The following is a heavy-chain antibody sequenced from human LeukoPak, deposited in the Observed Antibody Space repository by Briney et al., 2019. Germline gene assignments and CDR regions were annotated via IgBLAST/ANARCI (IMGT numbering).Heavy chain of an antibody. J-gene: IGHJ4*02. CDR2: ISSTSSTI. V-gene: IGHV3-48*01. CDR3: VKDRYVDY. D-gene: IGHD3-16*01. CDR1: GFTFRSYS. Sequence: GGSLRLSCAASGFTFRSYSMHWVRQAPGKGLEWVSYISSTSSTIYYADSVKGRSTISRDNSKNTLFLQMSSLRAEDTAVYYCVKDRYVDYWGQGTLVTVSS.